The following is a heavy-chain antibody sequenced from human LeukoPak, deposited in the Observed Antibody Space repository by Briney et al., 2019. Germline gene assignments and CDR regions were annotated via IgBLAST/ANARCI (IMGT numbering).Heavy chain of an antibody. J-gene: IGHJ4*02. Sequence: GGSLRLSCAASEFSVGSNYMTWVRQAPGKGLEWVSSIFPSGGEIHYADSVRGRFTISRDNSKSTLSLQMNSLRAEDTAIYYCATYRQVLLPFESWGQGTLVTVSS. CDR2: IFPSGGEI. CDR1: EFSVGSNY. D-gene: IGHD2-8*02. V-gene: IGHV3-53*01. CDR3: ATYRQVLLPFES.